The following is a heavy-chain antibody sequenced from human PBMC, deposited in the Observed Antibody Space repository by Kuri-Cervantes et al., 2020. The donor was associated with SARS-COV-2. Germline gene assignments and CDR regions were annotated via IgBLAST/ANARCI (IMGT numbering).Heavy chain of an antibody. CDR3: ARDLGHCSNDGCTRNWFDP. D-gene: IGHD2-8*01. V-gene: IGHV3-23*01. CDR2: ISGSGGAT. J-gene: IGHJ5*02. CDR1: GFTFSSYA. Sequence: GESLKISCAGSGFTFSSYAMSWVRQVPGKGLEWVSVISGSGGATYLADSVKGRFTISRDNSKSTLYLQMNSLRAEDTAVYYCARDLGHCSNDGCTRNWFDPWGQGTLVTVSS.